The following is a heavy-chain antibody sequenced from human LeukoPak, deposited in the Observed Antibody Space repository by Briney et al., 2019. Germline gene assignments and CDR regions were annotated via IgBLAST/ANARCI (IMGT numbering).Heavy chain of an antibody. CDR2: IYYSGGT. Sequence: ETLSLTCTVSGGSISSYYWSWIRQPPGKGLEWIGYIYYSGGTNYNPSLKSRVTISVDTSKNQFSLKLSSVTAADTAVYYCARLVGRYCSSTSCYRENWFDPWGQGTLVTVSS. V-gene: IGHV4-59*08. CDR1: GGSISSYY. CDR3: ARLVGRYCSSTSCYRENWFDP. J-gene: IGHJ5*02. D-gene: IGHD2-2*01.